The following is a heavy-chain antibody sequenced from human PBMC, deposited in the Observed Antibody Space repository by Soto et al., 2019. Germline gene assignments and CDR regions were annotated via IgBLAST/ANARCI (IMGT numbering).Heavy chain of an antibody. CDR2: VYYSGST. Sequence: SETLSLTCSVSGGSIANYYWSWIRQPPGKGLEWIGYVYYSGSTNYNPSLKSRVTMSVDTSRNLFSLKLTSVTAADTAMYYCARNLLDYNSRNWFDPWGQGTLVTVSS. CDR3: ARNLLDYNSRNWFDP. V-gene: IGHV4-59*01. J-gene: IGHJ5*02. CDR1: GGSIANYY. D-gene: IGHD4-4*01.